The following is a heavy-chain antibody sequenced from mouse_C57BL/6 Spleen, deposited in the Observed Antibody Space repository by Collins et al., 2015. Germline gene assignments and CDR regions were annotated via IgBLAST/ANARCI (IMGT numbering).Heavy chain of an antibody. V-gene: IGHV14-4*02. CDR2: IDPENGDT. Sequence: EVQLQQSGAELVRSGASVKLSCTASGFNIKDYYMHWVKQRPEQGLEWIGWIDPENGDTEYAPKFQGKATMTADTSSNTAYLQLSSLTSEDTAVYYCNAGDYEGYFDYWGQGTTLTVSS. CDR1: GFNIKDYY. CDR3: NAGDYEGYFDY. J-gene: IGHJ2*01. D-gene: IGHD2-4*01.